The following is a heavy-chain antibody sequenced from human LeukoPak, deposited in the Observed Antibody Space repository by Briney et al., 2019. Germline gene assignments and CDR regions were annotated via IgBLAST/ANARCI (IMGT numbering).Heavy chain of an antibody. CDR3: ARAGSHWHYVY. CDR1: GFTFSGFS. V-gene: IGHV3-7*01. D-gene: IGHD3-10*01. J-gene: IGHJ4*02. Sequence: GGSLRLSCAASGFTFSGFSMSWVRQSPTKGLEWVANIKQDGSERYYVDSVKGRLTISRDNAKNSLSLQMNNLRVEDTAVYYCARAGSHWHYVYWGQGTVVTVSS. CDR2: IKQDGSER.